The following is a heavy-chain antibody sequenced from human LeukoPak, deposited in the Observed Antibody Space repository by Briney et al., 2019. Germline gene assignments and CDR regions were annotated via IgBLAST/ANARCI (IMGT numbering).Heavy chain of an antibody. CDR2: IYYSGSA. CDR3: GRCIAMVRGVIRPPDY. D-gene: IGHD3-10*01. Sequence: PSETLSLTCTVSGGSISSSSYYWGWIRQSPGKGLEWIGSIYYSGSAYYNPSLKSRLTISVDTSKNQFSLKLSSVTAADTAVYYLGRCIAMVRGVIRPPDYWGQGTLVTVSS. V-gene: IGHV4-39*01. J-gene: IGHJ4*02. CDR1: GGSISSSSYY.